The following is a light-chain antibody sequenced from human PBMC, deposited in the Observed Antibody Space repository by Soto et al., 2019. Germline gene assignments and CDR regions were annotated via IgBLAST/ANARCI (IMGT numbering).Light chain of an antibody. V-gene: IGLV2-23*01. CDR1: SSDVGSYNL. Sequence: QSVLTQPASVSGSPGQSITISCTGTSSDVGSYNLVSWYQQHPGKAPKLMIYEGSKRPSGVSNRFSGSKSGNTASLTISGLEAEDEAAYYCCSDAGSSTLVFGGGTKLTVL. J-gene: IGLJ3*02. CDR2: EGS. CDR3: CSDAGSSTLV.